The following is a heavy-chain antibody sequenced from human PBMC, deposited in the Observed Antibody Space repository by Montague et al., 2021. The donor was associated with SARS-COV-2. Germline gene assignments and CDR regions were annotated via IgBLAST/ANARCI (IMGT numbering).Heavy chain of an antibody. CDR1: GVSISSYY. CDR2: IYFSGST. V-gene: IGHV4-59*08. D-gene: IGHD3-22*01. Sequence: SETLSLTCTVSGVSISSYYWSWIRQPPGKGLERIGCIYFSGSTNYNPSLKSRVTLSVDTSKNQFSLKLSSVTAADTAVYYCARHGRFSVIVNTPRGAFDIWGQGTMVTVSS. J-gene: IGHJ3*02. CDR3: ARHGRFSVIVNTPRGAFDI.